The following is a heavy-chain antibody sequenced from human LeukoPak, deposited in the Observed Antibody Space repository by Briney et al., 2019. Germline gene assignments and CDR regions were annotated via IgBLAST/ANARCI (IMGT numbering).Heavy chain of an antibody. CDR3: ARGRPYYDILTGYYISWYFDL. CDR1: GYTFTSYD. J-gene: IGHJ2*01. Sequence: ASVKVSCKASGYTFTSYDINWVRQATGQGLEWMGWMNPNSGNTGYAQKFQGRVTMTRNTSISTAYMELSSLRSEDTAVYYCARGRPYYDILTGYYISWYFDLWGRGTLVTVSS. D-gene: IGHD3-9*01. V-gene: IGHV1-8*01. CDR2: MNPNSGNT.